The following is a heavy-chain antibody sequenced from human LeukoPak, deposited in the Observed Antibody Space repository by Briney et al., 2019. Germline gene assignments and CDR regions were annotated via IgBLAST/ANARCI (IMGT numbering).Heavy chain of an antibody. D-gene: IGHD6-13*01. Sequence: PSETLSLTCAVYGGSFRGYYWSWIRQPPGKGLEWIGEINHSGSTNYTPSLKSRVTISVDTSKNQFSLKLSSVTAADTAVYYCARRGVQGSSWSKPHQRGLGRFDPWGQGTLVTVSS. CDR2: INHSGST. CDR3: ARRGVQGSSWSKPHQRGLGRFDP. J-gene: IGHJ5*02. CDR1: GGSFRGYY. V-gene: IGHV4-34*01.